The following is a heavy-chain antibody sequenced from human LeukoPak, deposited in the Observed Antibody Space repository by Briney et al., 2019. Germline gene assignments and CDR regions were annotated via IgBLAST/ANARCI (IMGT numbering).Heavy chain of an antibody. V-gene: IGHV3-23*01. CDR1: GFTFSNYA. CDR3: AKDPTHGTAAAGGVPVDY. Sequence: PGGSLRLSCAASGFTFSNYAMYWVRQAPGKGLEWVSAISGSGGSTYYADSVKGRFTISRDNSKNTLYLQMNSLRAEDTAVYYCAKDPTHGTAAAGGVPVDYWGQGTLVTVSS. J-gene: IGHJ4*02. CDR2: ISGSGGST. D-gene: IGHD6-13*01.